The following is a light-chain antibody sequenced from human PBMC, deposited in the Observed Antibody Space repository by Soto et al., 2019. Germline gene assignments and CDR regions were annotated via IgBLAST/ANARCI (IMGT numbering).Light chain of an antibody. Sequence: MVTTQSPATLSVSPGERATHSCRASQSVSSNLAWYQQKPGQAPRLLIYGASTRAAGIPARFSGSGSGTDFTLTISSLQSEDIAVYYCQQYNNWLTWTFGQGTKVDIK. CDR3: QQYNNWLTWT. CDR2: GAS. J-gene: IGKJ1*01. CDR1: QSVSSN. V-gene: IGKV3-15*01.